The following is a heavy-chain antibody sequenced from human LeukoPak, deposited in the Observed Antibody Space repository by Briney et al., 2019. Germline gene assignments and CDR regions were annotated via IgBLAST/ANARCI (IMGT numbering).Heavy chain of an antibody. Sequence: GGSLRLSCAASGFTFSSYGMHWVRQAPGKGLEWVAVISYDGSNKYYADSVKGRFTISRDNSKNTLHLQMNSLRAEDTAVYYCAKSYYDFWSGYYQTFDYWGQGTLVTVSS. CDR1: GFTFSSYG. D-gene: IGHD3-3*01. CDR3: AKSYYDFWSGYYQTFDY. V-gene: IGHV3-30*18. CDR2: ISYDGSNK. J-gene: IGHJ4*02.